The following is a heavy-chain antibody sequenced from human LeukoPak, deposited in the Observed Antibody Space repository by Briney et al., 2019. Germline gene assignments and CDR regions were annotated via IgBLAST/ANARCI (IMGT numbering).Heavy chain of an antibody. CDR1: GGSISSGGYY. CDR2: IYHSRST. J-gene: IGHJ4*02. V-gene: IGHV4-30-2*01. CDR3: ARDPAGRPFNY. Sequence: SSQTLSLTCTVSGGSISSGGYYWSWIRQPPGKGLEWIGYIYHSRSTYYNPSLKSRVTISVDRSKNQFSLKLSSVTAADTAVYYCARDPAGRPFNYWGQGTLVTVSS.